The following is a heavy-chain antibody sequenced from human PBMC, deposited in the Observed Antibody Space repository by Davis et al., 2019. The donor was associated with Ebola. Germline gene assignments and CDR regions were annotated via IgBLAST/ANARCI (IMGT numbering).Heavy chain of an antibody. J-gene: IGHJ6*02. CDR1: GYTFTSFG. D-gene: IGHD3-22*01. V-gene: IGHV1-18*04. CDR3: ARDASGSNYHYYGMDV. Sequence: ASVKVSCKASGYTFTSFGVSWVRQAPGQGLEWMGWISAYNGNTYYAQKVQDRVTMTTDTPTNTADMELRSLRSDDTAVYYCARDASGSNYHYYGMDVWGQGTTVTVSS. CDR2: ISAYNGNT.